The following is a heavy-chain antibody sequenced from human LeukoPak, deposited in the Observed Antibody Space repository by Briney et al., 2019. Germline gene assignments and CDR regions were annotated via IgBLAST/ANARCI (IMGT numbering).Heavy chain of an antibody. CDR2: INPNSGGT. CDR3: AAGRLHFYFDF. D-gene: IGHD6-13*01. Sequence: ASVKVSCKTSGYTFTGYYMHWVRLAPGQGPEWMGWINPNSGGTNYAQRFQGRVTMTRDSSISTAYMELNSLRSDDSAVYYCAAGRLHFYFDFWGQGTLVTVSS. J-gene: IGHJ4*02. V-gene: IGHV1-2*02. CDR1: GYTFTGYY.